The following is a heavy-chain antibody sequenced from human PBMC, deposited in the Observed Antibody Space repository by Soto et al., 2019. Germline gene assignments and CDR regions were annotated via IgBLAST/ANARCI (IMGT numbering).Heavy chain of an antibody. CDR2: ISAYNGNT. CDR1: GYTFTNYG. Sequence: GASVKVSCXASGYTFTNYGITWVRQAPGQGLEWMGWISAYNGNTHYTQRLQGRVTMTTDTSTSTAYMELRGLRSDDTAVYYCARDLGYSSRDYYYYGMDVWGQGTTVTVSS. CDR3: ARDLGYSSRDYYYYGMDV. D-gene: IGHD6-13*01. J-gene: IGHJ6*02. V-gene: IGHV1-18*01.